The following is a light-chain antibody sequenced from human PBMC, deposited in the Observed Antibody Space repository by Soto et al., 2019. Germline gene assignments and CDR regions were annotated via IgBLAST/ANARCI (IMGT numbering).Light chain of an antibody. CDR3: CSYVGRNTYV. CDR1: SSNIGAHYD. Sequence: QPVLTQPPSVSGAPGQRVTISCTGSSSNIGAHYDVHWYQQLPGTAPKLLIYGNSNRPSGVPDRFSGSMSGTSASLAITGLQAEDEADYYCCSYVGRNTYVFGTGTKLTVL. V-gene: IGLV1-40*01. J-gene: IGLJ1*01. CDR2: GNS.